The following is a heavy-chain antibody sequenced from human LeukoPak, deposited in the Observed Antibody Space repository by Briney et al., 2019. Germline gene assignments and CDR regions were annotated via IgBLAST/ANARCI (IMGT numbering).Heavy chain of an antibody. CDR1: GYTFTEYS. J-gene: IGHJ3*02. V-gene: IGHV1-2*02. CDR3: ARDWGHSDAFDI. D-gene: IGHD3-16*01. CDR2: INPNSGGT. Sequence: ASVKVSCKTSGYTFTEYSINWVRQAPGQGLEWMGWINPNSGGTNYAQKFQGRVTMTRDTSISTAYMELSRQRSDDTAVYYCARDWGHSDAFDIWGQGTMVTVSS.